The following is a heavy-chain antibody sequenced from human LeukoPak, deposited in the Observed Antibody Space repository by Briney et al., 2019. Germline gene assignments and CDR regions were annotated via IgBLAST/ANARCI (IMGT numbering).Heavy chain of an antibody. D-gene: IGHD2/OR15-2a*01. Sequence: GASVKVSCKASGYTFTNYGINWVRQAPGQGLEWMGIINPSGGSTSYAQKFQGRVTMTRDMSTSTVYMELSSLRSEDTAVYYCARVDTSVDAFDIWGQGTMVTVSS. CDR1: GYTFTNYG. CDR3: ARVDTSVDAFDI. J-gene: IGHJ3*02. CDR2: INPSGGST. V-gene: IGHV1-46*01.